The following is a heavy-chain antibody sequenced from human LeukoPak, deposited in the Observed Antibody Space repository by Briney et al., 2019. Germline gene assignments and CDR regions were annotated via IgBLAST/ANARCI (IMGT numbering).Heavy chain of an antibody. CDR2: ISSIGGST. CDR1: GFTFSSYA. D-gene: IGHD3-9*01. J-gene: IGHJ6*02. CDR3: ARAYYDILTGRAKYGMDV. V-gene: IGHV3-64*01. Sequence: GGSLRLSCAASGFTFSSYAMHWVRQAPGKGLEYVSTISSIGGSTYYANSVKGRFTISRDNSKNTLYLQMGSLRAEDMAVYYCARAYYDILTGRAKYGMDVWGQGTLVTVSS.